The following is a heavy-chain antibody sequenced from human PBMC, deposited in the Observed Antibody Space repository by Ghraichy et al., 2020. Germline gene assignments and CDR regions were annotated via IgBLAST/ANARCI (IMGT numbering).Heavy chain of an antibody. D-gene: IGHD4-11*01. Sequence: SQTLSLTCAVYGGSFSGYYWSWIRQPPGKGLEWIGEINHSGSTNYNPSLKSRVTILVDTSKNQFSLKLSSVTAADTAVYYCARGGNDYSIYYYYYYMDVWGKGTTVTVSS. CDR1: GGSFSGYY. J-gene: IGHJ6*03. V-gene: IGHV4-34*01. CDR3: ARGGNDYSIYYYYYYMDV. CDR2: INHSGST.